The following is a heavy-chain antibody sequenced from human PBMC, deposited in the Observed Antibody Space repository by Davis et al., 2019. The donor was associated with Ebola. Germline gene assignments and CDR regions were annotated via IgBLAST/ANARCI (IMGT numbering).Heavy chain of an antibody. CDR3: ARDLGYDFWSGYLPFDY. D-gene: IGHD3-3*01. V-gene: IGHV1-18*01. Sequence: ASVKVSCKASGYTFTSYGVSWVRQAPGQGLEWMGWISAYNGNTNYAQKLQGRVTMTTDTSTSTAYMELRSLRSDDTAVYYCARDLGYDFWSGYLPFDYWGQGTLVTVSS. J-gene: IGHJ4*02. CDR2: ISAYNGNT. CDR1: GYTFTSYG.